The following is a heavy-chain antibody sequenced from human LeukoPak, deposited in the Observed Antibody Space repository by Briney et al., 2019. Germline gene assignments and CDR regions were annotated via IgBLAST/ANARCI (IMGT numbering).Heavy chain of an antibody. CDR3: ARLMYYYDSSGDYTGRALGI. CDR1: GGTFSSYA. Sequence: GASVKVSCKASGGTFSSYAISWVRQAPGQGLEWMGIINPSDRATTYAQRFQGRLTLTRDTSTSTLYMYLSSLRSEDTAVYYCARLMYYYDSSGDYTGRALGIWGQGTMVTVSS. D-gene: IGHD3-22*01. V-gene: IGHV1-46*01. J-gene: IGHJ3*02. CDR2: INPSDRAT.